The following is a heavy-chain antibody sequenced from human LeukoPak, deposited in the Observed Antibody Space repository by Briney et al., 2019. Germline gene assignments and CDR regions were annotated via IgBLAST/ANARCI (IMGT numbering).Heavy chain of an antibody. Sequence: SETLSLTCGVYGGSFSGYYWSWIRQPPGKGLEWIGEINHSGSTNYNPSLKSRVTISVDTSKNQFSLKLSSVTAADTAVYYCARGLGVAAAPLYYFDYWGQGTLVNVSS. D-gene: IGHD6-13*01. CDR3: ARGLGVAAAPLYYFDY. CDR1: GGSFSGYY. CDR2: INHSGST. J-gene: IGHJ4*02. V-gene: IGHV4-34*01.